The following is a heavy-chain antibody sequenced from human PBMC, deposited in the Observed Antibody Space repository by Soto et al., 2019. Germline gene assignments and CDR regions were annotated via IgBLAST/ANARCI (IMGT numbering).Heavy chain of an antibody. D-gene: IGHD3-9*01. J-gene: IGHJ3*02. CDR3: ARSGYPAHYDILTGYYLGDAFDI. CDR1: GFTFSSYA. Sequence: GGSLRLSCAASGFTFSSYAMHWVRQAPGKGLEYVSAISSNGGSTYYANSVKGRYTISRDNSKNTLYLQMGSLRAEDMAVYYCARSGYPAHYDILTGYYLGDAFDIWGQGTMVTVSS. V-gene: IGHV3-64*01. CDR2: ISSNGGST.